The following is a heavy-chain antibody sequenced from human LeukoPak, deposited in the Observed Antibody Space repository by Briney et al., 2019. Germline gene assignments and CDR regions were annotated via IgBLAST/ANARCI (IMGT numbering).Heavy chain of an antibody. Sequence: GGSLRLSCAATGFTFSNYWMHWVSQAPGKWLVWVSRINSDGSSTFYADSVKGRFTISRDNAKNTPYLKMNSLRAEDTAVYFCARSDWFDPWGQGTLVPVSS. CDR3: ARSDWFDP. CDR1: GFTFSNYW. J-gene: IGHJ5*02. V-gene: IGHV3-74*01. CDR2: INSDGSST.